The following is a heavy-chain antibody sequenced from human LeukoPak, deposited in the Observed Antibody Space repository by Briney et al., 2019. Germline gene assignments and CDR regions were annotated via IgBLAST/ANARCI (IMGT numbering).Heavy chain of an antibody. CDR2: ISWNSGSI. V-gene: IGHV3-9*01. D-gene: IGHD6-19*01. Sequence: GGSLRLSCAASGFTFDDYAMHWVRQAPGKGLEWVSGISWNSGSIGYADSVKGRFTISRDNAKNSLYLQMNSLRAGDTALYYCAKGLGGLYSSGWYYYCGMDVWGQGTTVTVSS. CDR1: GFTFDDYA. CDR3: AKGLGGLYSSGWYYYCGMDV. J-gene: IGHJ6*02.